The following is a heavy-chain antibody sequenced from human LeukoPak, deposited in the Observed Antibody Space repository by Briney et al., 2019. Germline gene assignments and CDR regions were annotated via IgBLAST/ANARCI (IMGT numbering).Heavy chain of an antibody. CDR3: ALGYCSGGSCLPYYYYGMDV. Sequence: GGSLRLSCAASGFTFSSYWMSWVRQAPGKGLEWVANIKQDGSEKYYVDSVKGRFTISRDNAKNSLYLQMNSLRAEDTAVYYCALGYCSGGSCLPYYYYGMDVRGQGTTVTVSS. D-gene: IGHD2-15*01. V-gene: IGHV3-7*01. CDR2: IKQDGSEK. CDR1: GFTFSSYW. J-gene: IGHJ6*02.